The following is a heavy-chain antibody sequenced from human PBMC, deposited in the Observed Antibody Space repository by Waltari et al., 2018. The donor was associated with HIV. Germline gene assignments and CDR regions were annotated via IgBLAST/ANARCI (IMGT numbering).Heavy chain of an antibody. J-gene: IGHJ4*02. D-gene: IGHD1-1*01. CDR2: MNPNSGNT. Sequence: QVQLVQSGAEVTKPGASVKVSCKASGYTFTSYDINWVRQATGQGLEWMGWMNPNSGNTGYTQKFQGRVTMTRNTSTSTAYMEVSSLRSEDTAVYYGARRGRVSTGPCYFDYWGQGTLVTVSS. V-gene: IGHV1-8*01. CDR1: GYTFTSYD. CDR3: ARRGRVSTGPCYFDY.